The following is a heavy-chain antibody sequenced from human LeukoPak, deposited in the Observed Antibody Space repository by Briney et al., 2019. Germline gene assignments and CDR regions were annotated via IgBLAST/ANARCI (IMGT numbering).Heavy chain of an antibody. CDR2: IRSKAYGGTT. J-gene: IGHJ4*02. V-gene: IGHV3-49*04. D-gene: IGHD2-8*02. CDR1: GFTFGDYA. CDR3: TVSSPYRSGGRVDY. Sequence: GGSLRLSCTASGFTFGDYAMSWVRQAPGKGLEWVGFIRSKAYGGTTEYAASVKGRFTISRDDSKSIAYLQMNSLKTEDTAVYYCTVSSPYRSGGRVDYWGQGTLVTVSS.